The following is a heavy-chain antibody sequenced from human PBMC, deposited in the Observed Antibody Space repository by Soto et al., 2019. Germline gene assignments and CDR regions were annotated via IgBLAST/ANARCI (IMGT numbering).Heavy chain of an antibody. CDR2: ISAYNGNT. D-gene: IGHD6-13*01. V-gene: IGHV1-18*03. J-gene: IGHJ6*02. CDR1: GYTFTSYG. CDR3: ARDQAAAGARGYGMDV. Sequence: QVQLVQSGAEVKKPGASVKVSCKASGYTFTSYGISWVRQAPGQGLEWMGWISAYNGNTNYAQKLQGRVTMTTDTSTSTAYMELRSLRSDDMAVYYCARDQAAAGARGYGMDVWGQGTTVTVSS.